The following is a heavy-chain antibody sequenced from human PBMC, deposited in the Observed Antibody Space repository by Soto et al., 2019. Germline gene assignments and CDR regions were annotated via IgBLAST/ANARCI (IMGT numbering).Heavy chain of an antibody. V-gene: IGHV1-18*01. J-gene: IGHJ4*02. CDR3: ARDRYCSGGSCYHFAY. CDR2: ISAYNGNT. D-gene: IGHD2-15*01. Sequence: QVQLVQSGAEVKKPGASVKVSCKASGYTFTSYGISWVRQAPGQGLEWMGWISAYNGNTNYAQKLQGRVTMTTDTSTSTAYMALRRLRSDDTAVYYWARDRYCSGGSCYHFAYWCQGTLVTVSS. CDR1: GYTFTSYG.